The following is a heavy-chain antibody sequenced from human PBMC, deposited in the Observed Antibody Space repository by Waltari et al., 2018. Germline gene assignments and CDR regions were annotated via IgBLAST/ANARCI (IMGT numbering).Heavy chain of an antibody. CDR1: GFSLSTSGVG. CDR3: AHSSPGTRVTYYDFWSGYSAFDY. V-gene: IGHV2-5*01. J-gene: IGHJ4*02. CDR2: IYWNDDK. Sequence: QITLKESGPTLVKPTQTLTLTCTFSGFSLSTSGVGVGWFRQPPGKALEWLALIYWNDDKRYSPALKSRLTLTNDTSKNQVVLTMTHMDPVDTATYYCAHSSPGTRVTYYDFWSGYSAFDYWGQGTLVTVSS. D-gene: IGHD3-3*01.